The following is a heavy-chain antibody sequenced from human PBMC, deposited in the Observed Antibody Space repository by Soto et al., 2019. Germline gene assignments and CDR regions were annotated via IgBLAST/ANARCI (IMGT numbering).Heavy chain of an antibody. CDR1: GYRFTDYH. V-gene: IGHV1-2*04. CDR2: INPKSGGT. CDR3: ARGDSTDCSNGVCSFFYNHDMDV. Sequence: GSVKGSFKASGYRFTDYHIHLVRQAPGQGLEWLGRINPKSGGTSTAQKFQGWVTMTTDTSISTASMELTRLTSDDTAIYYCARGDSTDCSNGVCSFFYNHDMDVWGQGTTVTVS. J-gene: IGHJ6*02. D-gene: IGHD2-8*01.